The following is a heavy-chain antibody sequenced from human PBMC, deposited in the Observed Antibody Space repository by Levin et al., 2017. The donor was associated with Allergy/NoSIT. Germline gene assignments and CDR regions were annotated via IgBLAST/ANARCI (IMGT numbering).Heavy chain of an antibody. CDR2: IGGGGEII. J-gene: IGHJ5*02. CDR3: ARQTGSGWRDWFDA. Sequence: GGSLRLSCVASGFTFRTYGISWVRQAPGKGLEWVSGIGGGGEIIHYADSVKGRFTISRDNSKNTLYLQMNSLRVEDTAIYFCARQTGSGWRDWFDAWGQGTLVTVSS. CDR1: GFTFRTYG. V-gene: IGHV3-23*01. D-gene: IGHD6-19*01.